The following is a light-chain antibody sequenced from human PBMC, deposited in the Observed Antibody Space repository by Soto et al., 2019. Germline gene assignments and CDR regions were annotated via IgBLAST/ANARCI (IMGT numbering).Light chain of an antibody. J-gene: IGKJ1*01. CDR1: QSVTSN. CDR3: QQYNNWPPWT. Sequence: EIVMTQSPATLFVSPGERATLSCRASQSVTSNLAWYQQKPGQAPRLLIYGASTRATGIPARFSGSGSGTEFTLTISSLLSEDFAVYYCQQYNNWPPWTFGQGTKVDIK. V-gene: IGKV3-15*01. CDR2: GAS.